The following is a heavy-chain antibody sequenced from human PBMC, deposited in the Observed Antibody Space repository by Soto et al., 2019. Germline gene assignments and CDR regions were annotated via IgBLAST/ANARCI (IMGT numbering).Heavy chain of an antibody. J-gene: IGHJ4*02. D-gene: IGHD4-17*01. CDR2: IVVGSGNT. CDR1: GFTFTSSA. Sequence: QMQLVQSGPEVKKPGTSVKVSCKASGFTFTSSAMQWVRQARGQRLEWMGWIVVGSGNTNYAQKCWERMTITRDMSTSTAYMELSSRGSEDTAVYYCAEVFRAGGTVTTGDYWGQGSLVTVSS. CDR3: AEVFRAGGTVTTGDY. V-gene: IGHV1-58*02.